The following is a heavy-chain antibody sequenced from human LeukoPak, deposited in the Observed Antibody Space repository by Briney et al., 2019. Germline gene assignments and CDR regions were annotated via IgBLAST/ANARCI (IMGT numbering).Heavy chain of an antibody. CDR1: GGSFSGYY. Sequence: PDTLSLTCAVYGGSFSGYYWSWIRQPPGKGLEWIGEINHSGSTNYNPSLKSRVTISVDTSKNQFSLKLSSVTAADTAVYYCARQWNSSGYCNFDYWGQGTLVTVSS. CDR3: ARQWNSSGYCNFDY. D-gene: IGHD3-22*01. CDR2: INHSGST. V-gene: IGHV4-34*01. J-gene: IGHJ4*02.